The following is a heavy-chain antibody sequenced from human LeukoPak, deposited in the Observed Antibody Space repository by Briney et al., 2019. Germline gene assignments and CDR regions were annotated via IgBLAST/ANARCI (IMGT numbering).Heavy chain of an antibody. V-gene: IGHV3-30-3*01. J-gene: IGHJ6*02. CDR1: GFTFSSYA. D-gene: IGHD2/OR15-2a*01. CDR2: ISYDGSNK. CDR3: ARENRGRVGMDV. Sequence: GRSLRLSCAASGFTFSSYAMHWVRQAPGKGLEWVAVISYDGSNKYYADSVKGRFTISRDNSKNTLYLQMNSLRAEDTAVYYCARENRGRVGMDVWGQGTTVTVSS.